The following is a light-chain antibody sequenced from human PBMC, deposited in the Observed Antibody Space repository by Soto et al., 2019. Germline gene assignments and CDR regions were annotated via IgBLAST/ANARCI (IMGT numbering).Light chain of an antibody. CDR2: LAS. CDR1: QAVNTR. J-gene: IGKJ1*01. V-gene: IGKV3D-11*01. Sequence: EIVLTQSPATLSSFPGDRVTLSCRASQAVNTRLAWYQHKPGQAPRLLIYLASNRAAGVPARFSGSGPGTDFTLTISDVEPEDFAVYYCHQRQSWPRTVGQGTKVDIK. CDR3: HQRQSWPRT.